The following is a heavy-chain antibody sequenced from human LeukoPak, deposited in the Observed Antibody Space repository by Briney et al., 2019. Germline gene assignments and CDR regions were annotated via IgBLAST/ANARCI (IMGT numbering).Heavy chain of an antibody. V-gene: IGHV3-30*02. D-gene: IGHD2-8*01. J-gene: IGHJ6*03. CDR1: GFTFSSYG. CDR3: AKGPAVSPAYYYYYMDV. Sequence: PGGSLRLSCAASGFTFSSYGMHWVRQAPGKGLEWVAFIRYDGSNKYYADSVKGRFTISRDNSKNTLYLQMNSLRAEDTAVYYCAKGPAVSPAYYYYYMDVWGKGTTVTVSS. CDR2: IRYDGSNK.